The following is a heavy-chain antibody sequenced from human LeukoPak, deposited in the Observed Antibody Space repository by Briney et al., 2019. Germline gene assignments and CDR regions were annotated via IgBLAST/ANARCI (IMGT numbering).Heavy chain of an antibody. CDR2: IYPGDSDT. CDR3: ARRQYSSSWSSDALDI. D-gene: IGHD6-13*01. V-gene: IGHV5-51*03. CDR1: GYSFTSYW. Sequence: KPGESLKIPCKGSGYSFTSYWIGWVRQMPGKGLEWMGIIYPGDSDTRYSPSFQGQVTISADKSISTAYLQWSSLKASDTAMYYCARRQYSSSWSSDALDIWGQGTMVTFSS. J-gene: IGHJ3*02.